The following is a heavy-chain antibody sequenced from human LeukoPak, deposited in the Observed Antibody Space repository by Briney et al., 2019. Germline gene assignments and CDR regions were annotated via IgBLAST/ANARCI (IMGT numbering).Heavy chain of an antibody. J-gene: IGHJ4*02. Sequence: PGGSLRLSCAASGFTFSSYGMHWVRQAPGKGLEWVAFMRYDGSHKDHADSVKGRVTISRDNSKNTLYLQMNSLSAEDTAVYYCARDKGTAAAYDHWGQGTLVSVSS. V-gene: IGHV3-30*02. D-gene: IGHD6-13*01. CDR3: ARDKGTAAAYDH. CDR1: GFTFSSYG. CDR2: MRYDGSHK.